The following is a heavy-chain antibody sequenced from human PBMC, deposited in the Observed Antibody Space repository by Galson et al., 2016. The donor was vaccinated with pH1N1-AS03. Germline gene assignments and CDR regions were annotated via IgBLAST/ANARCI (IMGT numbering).Heavy chain of an antibody. CDR3: TRGKEKGRVIVPTVRFYFDS. D-gene: IGHD2-21*01. V-gene: IGHV4-61*02. J-gene: IGHJ5*01. CDR2: INNRGNT. Sequence: TLSLTCIVSGASVSSGGDYWSWIRQPAGKGLEWIGRINNRGNTKYNPSLESRVVMSADTSRNQFSLRLSAVTAPDTAVYYCTRGKEKGRVIVPTVRFYFDSWGQGKLVTVAS. CDR1: GASVSSGGDY.